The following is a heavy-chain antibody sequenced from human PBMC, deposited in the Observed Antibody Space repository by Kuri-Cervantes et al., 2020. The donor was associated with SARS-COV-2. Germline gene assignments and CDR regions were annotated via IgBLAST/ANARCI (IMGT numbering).Heavy chain of an antibody. V-gene: IGHV1-2*04. J-gene: IGHJ4*02. Sequence: ASAQDSCRASGCSFTGYYMHWVGPAPGQGLEWMRWINPNSGGTNYAQKFQGWVTMTRDTSISTAYMELSRLRSDDTAVYYCARDRPNVATVPGAVYLANDYWGQGTLVTVSS. CDR2: INPNSGGT. D-gene: IGHD5-12*01. CDR1: GCSFTGYY. CDR3: ARDRPNVATVPGAVYLANDY.